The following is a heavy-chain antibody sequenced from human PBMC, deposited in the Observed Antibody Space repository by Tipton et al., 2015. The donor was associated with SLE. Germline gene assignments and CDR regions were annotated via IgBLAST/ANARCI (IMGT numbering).Heavy chain of an antibody. CDR2: IYHSGST. D-gene: IGHD3-3*01. CDR3: ASPLRFWSGFQTLDAFDI. CDR1: GYSISSGYY. Sequence: TLSLTCTVSGYSISSGYYWGWIRQPPGKGLEWIGSIYHSGSTYYNPPLKSRVTISVDTSKNQFSLKLSSVTAADTAVYYCASPLRFWSGFQTLDAFDIWGQGTMVTVSS. J-gene: IGHJ3*02. V-gene: IGHV4-38-2*02.